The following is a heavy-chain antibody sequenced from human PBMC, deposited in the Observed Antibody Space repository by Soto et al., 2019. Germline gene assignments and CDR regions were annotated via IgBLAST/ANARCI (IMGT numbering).Heavy chain of an antibody. J-gene: IGHJ6*02. D-gene: IGHD2-21*02. CDR1: GYTFTSYC. CDR2: ISAYDGNT. V-gene: IGHV1-18*04. Sequence: ASVKVSCKASGYTFTSYCITWVRQAPGQGLEWMGWISAYDGNTNYAQKLQGRVTMTTDTSTSTAYMELRSLRSDDTAVYYCARDGDCGGDCYWGTKYYYGMDVWGQGTTVTVSS. CDR3: ARDGDCGGDCYWGTKYYYGMDV.